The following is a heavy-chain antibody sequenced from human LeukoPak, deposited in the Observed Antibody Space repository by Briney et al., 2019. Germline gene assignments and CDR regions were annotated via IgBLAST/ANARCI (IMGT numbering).Heavy chain of an antibody. D-gene: IGHD3-22*01. J-gene: IGHJ3*02. V-gene: IGHV3-53*01. Sequence: GGSLRLSCAASGFTVSSNYMSWVRQAPARGLEWVSVIYTGGSAYYADSVKGRFTISRDNSKNTLYLQMNSLRAEDSALYYCARGGRGSAAVVAPRSFDIWGQGTMVTVSS. CDR3: ARGGRGSAAVVAPRSFDI. CDR1: GFTVSSNY. CDR2: IYTGGSA.